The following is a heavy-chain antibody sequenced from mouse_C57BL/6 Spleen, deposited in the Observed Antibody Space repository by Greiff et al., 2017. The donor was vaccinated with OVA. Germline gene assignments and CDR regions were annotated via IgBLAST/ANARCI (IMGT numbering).Heavy chain of an antibody. CDR3: TSDTTVVDY. D-gene: IGHD1-1*01. CDR2: IDPETGGT. Sequence: VQVVESGAELVRPGASVTLSCKASGYTFTDYEMHWVKQTPVHGLEWIGAIDPETGGTAYNQKFKGKAILTADKSSSTAYMELRSLTSEDSAVYYCTSDTTVVDYWGQGTTLTVSS. CDR1: GYTFTDYE. V-gene: IGHV1-15*01. J-gene: IGHJ2*01.